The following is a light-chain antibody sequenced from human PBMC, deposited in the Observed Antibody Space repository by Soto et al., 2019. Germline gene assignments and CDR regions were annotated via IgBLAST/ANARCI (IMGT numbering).Light chain of an antibody. J-gene: IGKJ1*01. V-gene: IGKV3-15*01. Sequence: EIVMTQSPATLSVSPGERATLSCRASQSVSSSLAWYQQKPGQAPRLLIYGASTRATAIPARFSGSGSGTEFTLTISSLQSEDFAVYYCQQYNNWPLTFGQGTKVDIK. CDR3: QQYNNWPLT. CDR2: GAS. CDR1: QSVSSS.